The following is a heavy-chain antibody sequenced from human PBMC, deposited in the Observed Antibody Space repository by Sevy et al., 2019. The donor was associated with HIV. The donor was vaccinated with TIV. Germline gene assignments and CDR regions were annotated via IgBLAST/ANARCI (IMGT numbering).Heavy chain of an antibody. V-gene: IGHV3-21*01. CDR1: GFPFSDYV. D-gene: IGHD3-16*01. CDR3: ARDPGDYYYYYFLDV. Sequence: GGSLRLSCAASGFPFSDYVMNWVRQAPGKGLEWVSSINTRSNYIDYADSVKGRFNVSRDNGKNSLYLQMNSLRADDTAVYYCARDPGDYYYYYFLDVWGKGTTVTVSS. CDR2: INTRSNYI. J-gene: IGHJ6*03.